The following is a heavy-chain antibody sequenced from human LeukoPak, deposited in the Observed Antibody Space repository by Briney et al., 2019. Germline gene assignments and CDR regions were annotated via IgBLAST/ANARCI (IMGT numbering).Heavy chain of an antibody. D-gene: IGHD3-22*01. CDR2: IYYSGST. V-gene: IGHV4-39*07. CDR1: GGSISSSSYY. Sequence: SETLSLTCTVSGGSISSSSYYWGWIRQPPGKGLGWIGSIYYSGSTNYNPSLKSRVTISVDTSKNQFSLKLSSVTAADTAVYYCARLGVNYYDSSGYYSDYWGQGTLVTVSS. J-gene: IGHJ4*02. CDR3: ARLGVNYYDSSGYYSDY.